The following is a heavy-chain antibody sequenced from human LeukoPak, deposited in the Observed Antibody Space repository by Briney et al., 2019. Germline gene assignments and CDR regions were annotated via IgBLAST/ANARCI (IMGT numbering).Heavy chain of an antibody. V-gene: IGHV1-18*01. CDR1: GYTFTNYY. CDR3: ARKSLIWELREDDAFDI. J-gene: IGHJ3*02. D-gene: IGHD1-26*01. CDR2: ISAYNGYT. Sequence: ASVKVSCKASGYTFTNYYITWVRQAPGQGLEWMGWISAYNGYTNYAQKLQGRVTMTTDTSTSTAYMELRSLRSDDTAVYYCARKSLIWELREDDAFDIWGQGTMVTVSS.